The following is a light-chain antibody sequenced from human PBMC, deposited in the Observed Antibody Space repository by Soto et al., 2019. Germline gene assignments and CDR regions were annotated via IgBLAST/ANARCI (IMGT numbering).Light chain of an antibody. CDR1: SSDVHDYNY. CDR3: SSYPSTNAVVL. J-gene: IGLJ2*01. V-gene: IGLV2-14*03. CDR2: DVS. Sequence: QSALTQPASVSGSPGQSITISCTGTSSDVHDYNYVSWYQQHPGKAPKLIISDVSSRPSGISNRFSGSKSGNTASLTISGLQAEDEADYYCSSYPSTNAVVLFGGGTKLTVL.